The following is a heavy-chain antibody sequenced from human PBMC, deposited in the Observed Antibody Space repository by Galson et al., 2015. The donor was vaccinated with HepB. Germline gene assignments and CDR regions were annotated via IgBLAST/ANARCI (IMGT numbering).Heavy chain of an antibody. CDR1: GYTFTSYG. Sequence: SVKVSCKASGYTFTSYGISWVRQAPGQGLEWMGWISAYNGNTNYAQKLQGRVTMTTDTSTSTAYMELRSLRSDDTAVYYCARDVGPQHGSWFRWNYWGQGTLVTVSS. D-gene: IGHD6-13*01. CDR2: ISAYNGNT. CDR3: ARDVGPQHGSWFRWNY. V-gene: IGHV1-18*01. J-gene: IGHJ4*02.